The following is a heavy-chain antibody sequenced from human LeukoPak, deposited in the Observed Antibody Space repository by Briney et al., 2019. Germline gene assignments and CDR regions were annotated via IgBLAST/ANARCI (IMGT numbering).Heavy chain of an antibody. V-gene: IGHV4-59*01. D-gene: IGHD7-27*01. J-gene: IGHJ3*02. Sequence: SETLSLTCTVSGGSISSYYWSWIRHPPGKGREWIGYIYYSGSTNYNPSLKSRVTISVDTSKNQFSLKLSSVTAADTAVYYCAGNWVNDAFDIWGQGTMVTVSS. CDR2: IYYSGST. CDR1: GGSISSYY. CDR3: AGNWVNDAFDI.